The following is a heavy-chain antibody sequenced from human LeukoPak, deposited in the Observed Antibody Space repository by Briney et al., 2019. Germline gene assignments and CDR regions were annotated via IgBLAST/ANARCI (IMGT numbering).Heavy chain of an antibody. J-gene: IGHJ6*02. CDR2: ISYDGSNK. D-gene: IGHD6-13*01. Sequence: GGSLRLSCAASGFTFSSYAMHWVRQAPDKGLEWVAVISYDGSNKYYADSVKGRFTISRDNSKNTLYLQMNSLRAEDTAVYYCARVIAAAGNTLYYYYGMDVWGQGTTVTVSS. V-gene: IGHV3-30-3*01. CDR1: GFTFSSYA. CDR3: ARVIAAAGNTLYYYYGMDV.